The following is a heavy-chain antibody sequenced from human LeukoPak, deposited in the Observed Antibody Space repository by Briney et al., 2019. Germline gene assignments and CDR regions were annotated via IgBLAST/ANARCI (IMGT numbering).Heavy chain of an antibody. CDR2: ISGYTGNT. V-gene: IGHV1-18*04. Sequence: GASVKVSCKASGYTFTGYYMHWVRLAPGQGLEWMGWISGYTGNTNYAQTLQGRVTMTTDTSTNTAYMELRSLRSDDTAVYYCARDGCGRTRSSNIYYFDYWGQGTLVTVSS. CDR1: GYTFTGYY. D-gene: IGHD2-15*01. CDR3: ARDGCGRTRSSNIYYFDY. J-gene: IGHJ4*02.